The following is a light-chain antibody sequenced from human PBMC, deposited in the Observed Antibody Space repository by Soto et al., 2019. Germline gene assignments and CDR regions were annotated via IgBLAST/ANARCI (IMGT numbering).Light chain of an antibody. V-gene: IGKV3-11*01. CDR2: DAS. CDR3: QQRSDWPLT. J-gene: IGKJ4*01. CDR1: QSVGTY. Sequence: EIVLTQSPVTLSLSPGERVTLSCRASQSVGTYLGWYQQKVGQAPSLLIYDASKRATGIPGRFSGSGSGTDFTLTISSLEPEDFAVYYCQQRSDWPLTFGGGTKVEI.